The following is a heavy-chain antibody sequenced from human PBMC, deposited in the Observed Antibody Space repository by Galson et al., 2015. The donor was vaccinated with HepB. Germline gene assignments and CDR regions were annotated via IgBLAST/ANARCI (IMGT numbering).Heavy chain of an antibody. D-gene: IGHD4-17*01. CDR2: ISFDGDNR. V-gene: IGHV3-30*03. CDR1: GFTFSKYS. J-gene: IGHJ5*02. Sequence: SLRLSCAASGFTFSKYSTHWVRQAPGKGLEWVAAISFDGDNRYYADSVKGRFTISRDNSLNTLSLQMNSLRLEDTAVYYCARATAVTSRSLGAWGQGTLVTVSS. CDR3: ARATAVTSRSLGA.